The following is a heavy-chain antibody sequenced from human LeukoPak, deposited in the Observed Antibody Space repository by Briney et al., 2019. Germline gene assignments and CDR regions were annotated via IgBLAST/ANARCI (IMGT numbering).Heavy chain of an antibody. J-gene: IGHJ4*02. CDR2: INPNSGGT. Sequence: GASVKVSCKASGYTFTGYYMHWVRQAPGQGLEWMGWINPNSGGTNYAQKFQGRVTMTRDTSTSTVYMELSSLRSEDTAVYYCARDARPSYDTSGYYFPGDYWGQGTLVTVSS. CDR1: GYTFTGYY. CDR3: ARDARPSYDTSGYYFPGDY. V-gene: IGHV1-2*02. D-gene: IGHD3-22*01.